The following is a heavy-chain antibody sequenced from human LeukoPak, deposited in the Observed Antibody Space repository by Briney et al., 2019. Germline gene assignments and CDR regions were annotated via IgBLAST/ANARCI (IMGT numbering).Heavy chain of an antibody. D-gene: IGHD5-12*01. CDR2: IWYDGRTE. Sequence: PGGSLRLSCAASGFPFSSYGMHWVRQAPGKGLEWVAVIWYDGRTEFYADSVKGRFTISRDNSKNTLHLQMNSLRAEDTAVYYCARDHGLVGAITWFFDYWGQGTLVTVSS. V-gene: IGHV3-33*01. J-gene: IGHJ4*02. CDR3: ARDHGLVGAITWFFDY. CDR1: GFPFSSYG.